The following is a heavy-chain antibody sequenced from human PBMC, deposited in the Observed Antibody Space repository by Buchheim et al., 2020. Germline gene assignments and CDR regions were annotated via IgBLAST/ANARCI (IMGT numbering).Heavy chain of an antibody. V-gene: IGHV3-33*01. Sequence: QVQLKESGGGVIQPGRSLRLSCIASGFTFNRFGMHWVRQAPGKGLEWLGVIYYDGDKKYYADSVKGRFTISRDNAKNSLYLQMNSLRAEDTAVYYCARGRSGIAVAGPYYFDYWGQGTL. CDR1: GFTFNRFG. J-gene: IGHJ4*02. D-gene: IGHD6-19*01. CDR2: IYYDGDKK. CDR3: ARGRSGIAVAGPYYFDY.